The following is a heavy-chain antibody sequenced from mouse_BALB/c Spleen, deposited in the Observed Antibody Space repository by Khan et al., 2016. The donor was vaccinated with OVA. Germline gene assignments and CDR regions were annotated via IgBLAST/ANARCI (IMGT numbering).Heavy chain of an antibody. CDR2: IIPSNDYT. CDR3: VREGAYYRSDGWFAY. D-gene: IGHD2-14*01. CDR1: GYTFTTYT. Sequence: VQLQQSGAELARPGASVKMSCKASGYTFTTYTIHWVKQRPGQGLEWIGYIIPSNDYTNSNQKFKDRATLTADKSSSTAYMQLSSLASEDSAVDYCVREGAYYRSDGWFAYWGQGTLVTVSA. J-gene: IGHJ3*01. V-gene: IGHV1-4*01.